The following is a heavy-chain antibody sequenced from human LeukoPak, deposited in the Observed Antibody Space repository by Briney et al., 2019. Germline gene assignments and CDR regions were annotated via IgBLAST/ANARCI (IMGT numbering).Heavy chain of an antibody. V-gene: IGHV1-2*02. CDR1: GYTFTDYY. J-gene: IGHJ4*02. CDR2: INSNSGAT. Sequence: ASVKVSCKASGYTFTDYYIHWVRQAPGQGLEWMGWINSNSGATNYAQKFQGRVTMTRDTSISTAYMGLTRLGSDDTAVYYCARDGSLAYWGQGTLVTVSS. CDR3: ARDGSLAY. D-gene: IGHD5-12*01.